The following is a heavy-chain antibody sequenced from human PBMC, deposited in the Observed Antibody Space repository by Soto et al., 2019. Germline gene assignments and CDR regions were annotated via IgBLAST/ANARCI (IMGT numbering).Heavy chain of an antibody. V-gene: IGHV2-70*04. J-gene: IGHJ5*02. D-gene: IGHD6-13*01. CDR3: ARSIVAAGNRWFDP. Sequence: SGPTLVNPTQTLTLTCTFSGFSLSTSGMRVSWIRQPPGKALEWLARIDWDDDKLYSTSLKTRLTISKDTSKNQVVLTMTNMDPVDTATYYCARSIVAAGNRWFDPWGQGTLVTVS. CDR2: IDWDDDK. CDR1: GFSLSTSGMR.